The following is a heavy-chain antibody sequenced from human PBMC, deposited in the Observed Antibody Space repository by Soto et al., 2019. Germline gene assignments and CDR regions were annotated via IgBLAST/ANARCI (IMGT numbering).Heavy chain of an antibody. V-gene: IGHV6-1*01. CDR2: TLYRSSKWYN. Sequence: SHTLSLTCAISGDSVSTNIAALSWIRQSPSRGLEWLGRTLYRSSKWYNEYAVSVKSRMTINPDTSKNQFSLQLNSVTPEDTAVYYCARDAAPTLNYPHGMDVWGQGTAVTVSS. CDR3: ARDAAPTLNYPHGMDV. CDR1: GDSVSTNIAA. J-gene: IGHJ6*02. D-gene: IGHD1-7*01.